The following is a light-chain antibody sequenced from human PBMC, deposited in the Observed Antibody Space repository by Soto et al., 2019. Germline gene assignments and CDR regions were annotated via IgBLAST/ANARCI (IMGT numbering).Light chain of an antibody. CDR3: SSYAGSNNHVV. Sequence: QSALTQPPSASGSPGQSVTISCTGTSSDVGGYNYVSWYQQHPGKAPKLMIYEVSKRSSGVPDRFSGSKSGNTASLTVSGLQAEDEADYYCSSYAGSNNHVVFGGGTKVTVL. CDR2: EVS. J-gene: IGLJ2*01. V-gene: IGLV2-8*01. CDR1: SSDVGGYNY.